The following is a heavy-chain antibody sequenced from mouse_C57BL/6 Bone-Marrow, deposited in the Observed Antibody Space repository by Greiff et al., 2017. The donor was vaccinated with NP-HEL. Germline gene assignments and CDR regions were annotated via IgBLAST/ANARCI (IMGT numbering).Heavy chain of an antibody. CDR3: AREGAYDGPAWFAY. Sequence: ESGPGLVKPSQSLSLTCSVTGYSITSGYYWNWIRQFPGNKLEWMGYISYDGSNNYNPSLKNRISITRDTSKNQFFLKLNSVTTEDTATYYCAREGAYDGPAWFAYWGQGTLVTVSA. J-gene: IGHJ3*01. D-gene: IGHD2-3*01. CDR2: ISYDGSN. V-gene: IGHV3-6*01. CDR1: GYSITSGYY.